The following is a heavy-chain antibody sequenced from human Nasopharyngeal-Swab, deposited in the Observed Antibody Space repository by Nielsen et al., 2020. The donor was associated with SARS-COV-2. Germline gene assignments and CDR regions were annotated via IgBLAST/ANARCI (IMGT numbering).Heavy chain of an antibody. CDR1: GFTFSDYY. V-gene: IGHV3-11*06. J-gene: IGHJ5*02. D-gene: IGHD6-13*01. CDR3: ARGESWVWQQLVPSDWFDP. Sequence: GESLKISCAASGFTFSDYYMSWIRQAPGKGLEWVSYISSSSSYTNYADSVKGRFTISRDNAKNSLYLQMNSLRAEDTAVYYCARGESWVWQQLVPSDWFDPWGQGTLVTVSS. CDR2: ISSSSSYT.